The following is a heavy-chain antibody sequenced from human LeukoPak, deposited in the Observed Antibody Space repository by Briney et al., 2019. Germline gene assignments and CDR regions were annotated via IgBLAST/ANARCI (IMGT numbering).Heavy chain of an antibody. V-gene: IGHV3-23*01. Sequence: GGSLRLSCAASGFTFSSYWMHWVRQAPGKGLVWVSAISASGASTAYADSVKGRFTITRDNSKNTLYLQMNSLRVEDTAVYYCAKDLTMIVVADSCWGQGTLVTVSS. J-gene: IGHJ4*02. D-gene: IGHD3-22*01. CDR2: ISASGAST. CDR1: GFTFSSYW. CDR3: AKDLTMIVVADSC.